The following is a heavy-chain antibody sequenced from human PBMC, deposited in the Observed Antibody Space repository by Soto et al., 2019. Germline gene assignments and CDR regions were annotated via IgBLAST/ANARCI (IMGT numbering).Heavy chain of an antibody. Sequence: ETLSLTXSVSTGSMRTCDWTWIRQSPGKGLEWIGQISHTGRTKYNPSLENRVTISVDTSRKQFPLKLTSVTAADTALYYCARDDTTGLFDFWGQGTLVTVSS. CDR3: ARDDTTGLFDF. J-gene: IGHJ4*02. CDR1: TGSMRTCD. CDR2: ISHTGRT. V-gene: IGHV4-59*01. D-gene: IGHD4-17*01.